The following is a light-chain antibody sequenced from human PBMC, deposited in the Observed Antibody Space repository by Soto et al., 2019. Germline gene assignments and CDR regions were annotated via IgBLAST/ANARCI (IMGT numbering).Light chain of an antibody. CDR1: QSVSSSY. Sequence: EIVLTQSPGTLSLSPGERATLSCRASQSVSSSYLAWYQQKPGQAPRLLIYGASSRATGIPDRFSGSGSGTDFTLTISRLEPEDFVVYYCQQYGSSPWMFGQGTKVEIK. J-gene: IGKJ1*01. CDR2: GAS. V-gene: IGKV3-20*01. CDR3: QQYGSSPWM.